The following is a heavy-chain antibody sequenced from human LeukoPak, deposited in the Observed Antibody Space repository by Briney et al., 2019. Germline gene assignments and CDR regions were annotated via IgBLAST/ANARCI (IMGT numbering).Heavy chain of an antibody. Sequence: SETLSLTCTVSGGSISSYYWSWIRQPPGKGLEWIGYIYYSGSTNYNPSLKSRVTISVDTSKNQFSLKLSSATAADTAVYYCARQLGSSGWPFDYWGQGTLVTVSS. J-gene: IGHJ4*02. D-gene: IGHD6-19*01. CDR1: GGSISSYY. V-gene: IGHV4-59*08. CDR2: IYYSGST. CDR3: ARQLGSSGWPFDY.